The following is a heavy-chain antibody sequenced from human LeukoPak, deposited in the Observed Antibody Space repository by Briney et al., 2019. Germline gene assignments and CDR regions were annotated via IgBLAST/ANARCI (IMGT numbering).Heavy chain of an antibody. D-gene: IGHD5-18*01. CDR1: GGTFSSYA. CDR3: ARVGYGPNTFDI. Sequence: ASVKVSCKASGGTFSSYAISWVRQAPGQGLEWMGGIIPIFGTANYAQKFQGRVTMTRNASISTAYMELSSLRSEDTAVYFCARVGYGPNTFDIWGQGTMVTVSS. V-gene: IGHV1-69*05. CDR2: IIPIFGTA. J-gene: IGHJ3*02.